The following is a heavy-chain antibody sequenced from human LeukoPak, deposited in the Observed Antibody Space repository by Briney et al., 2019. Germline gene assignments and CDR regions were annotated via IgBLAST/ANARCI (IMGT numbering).Heavy chain of an antibody. D-gene: IGHD3-10*01. CDR1: GYTFTSYD. CDR3: ARIRGSGSYYSFGY. V-gene: IGHV1-8*01. J-gene: IGHJ4*02. CDR2: MNPNSGNT. Sequence: ASVKVSCKASGYTFTSYDINWVRQATGQGLEWMGWMNPNSGNTGYAQKFQGRVTMTRNISISTAYMELSSLRSEDTAVYYCARIRGSGSYYSFGYWGQGTLVTVSS.